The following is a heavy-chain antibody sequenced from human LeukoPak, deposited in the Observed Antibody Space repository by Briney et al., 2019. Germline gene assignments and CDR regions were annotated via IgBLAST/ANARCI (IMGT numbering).Heavy chain of an antibody. CDR1: GGSFSGYY. CDR2: IYHSGST. J-gene: IGHJ2*01. D-gene: IGHD4-17*01. CDR3: ARAVDDYDWYFDL. V-gene: IGHV4-34*01. Sequence: SETLSLTCAVYGGSFSGYYWSWIRQPPGKGLEWIGYIYHSGSTYYNPSLKSRVTISVDRSKNQFSLKLSSVTAADTAVYYCARAVDDYDWYFDLWGRGTLVTVSS.